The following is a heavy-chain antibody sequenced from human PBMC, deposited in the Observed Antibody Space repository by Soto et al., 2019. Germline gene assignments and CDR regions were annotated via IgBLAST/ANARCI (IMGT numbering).Heavy chain of an antibody. J-gene: IGHJ3*02. CDR1: GCTFTRYD. D-gene: IGHD3-9*01. Sequence: GXSVKVSCKASGCTFTRYDINWVRQATGQGVEWMGWMXPNSGXTGYAQKFQGXXTMTRNTXXXTDYMELSRLRSEDTAVYYCARADNKEVAFDIWGQGTMVTVS. V-gene: IGHV1-8*01. CDR3: ARADNKEVAFDI. CDR2: MXPNSGXT.